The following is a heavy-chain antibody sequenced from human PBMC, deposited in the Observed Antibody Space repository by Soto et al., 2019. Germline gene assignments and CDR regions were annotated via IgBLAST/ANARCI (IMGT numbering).Heavy chain of an antibody. J-gene: IGHJ3*02. Sequence: GGSLRLSCAASGFTFSSYAMSWVRQAPGKGLEWVSAISGSGGSTYYADSVKGRFTISRDNSKNTLYLQMNSLRAEDTAVYYCAKGARPGEFRGIVVVPAAADAFDIWGQGTMVTVSS. D-gene: IGHD2-2*01. CDR1: GFTFSSYA. V-gene: IGHV3-23*01. CDR2: ISGSGGST. CDR3: AKGARPGEFRGIVVVPAAADAFDI.